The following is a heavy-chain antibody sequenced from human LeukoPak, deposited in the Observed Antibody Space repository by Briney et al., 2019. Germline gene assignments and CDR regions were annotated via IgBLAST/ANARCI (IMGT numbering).Heavy chain of an antibody. V-gene: IGHV3-33*01. CDR3: AREQYYYGSGTHFDY. CDR2: IWYDGSNK. Sequence: GRSLRLSCAASGLTFSSYGMHWVRQAPGKGLEWVAVIWYDGSNKYYADSVKGRFTISRDNSKNTLYLQMNSLRAEDTAVYYCAREQYYYGSGTHFDYWGQGTLVTVSS. CDR1: GLTFSSYG. J-gene: IGHJ4*02. D-gene: IGHD3-10*01.